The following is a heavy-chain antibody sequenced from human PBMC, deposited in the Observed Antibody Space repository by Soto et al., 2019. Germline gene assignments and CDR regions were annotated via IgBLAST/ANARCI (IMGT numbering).Heavy chain of an antibody. D-gene: IGHD2-2*02. J-gene: IGHJ5*02. Sequence: QVQLQESGPGLVKPSQTLSLTCTVSGGSISSGGYYWSWIRQHPGKGLEWIGYIYYSGSTYYNPSPKSRVTISVDPSKNHFSLKLSSVTAADTAVYYCARGRRGTVVPAAISFAPWGQGTLVTVSS. CDR3: ARGRRGTVVPAAISFAP. CDR1: GGSISSGGYY. CDR2: IYYSGST. V-gene: IGHV4-31*03.